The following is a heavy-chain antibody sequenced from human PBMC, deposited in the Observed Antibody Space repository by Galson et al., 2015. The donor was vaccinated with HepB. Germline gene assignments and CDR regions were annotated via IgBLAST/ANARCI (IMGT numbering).Heavy chain of an antibody. J-gene: IGHJ4*02. CDR1: GFNFSPYW. D-gene: IGHD4/OR15-4a*01. CDR2: MNGDGTIT. CDR3: ATVPVIVPAPNYRQLGY. Sequence: SLRLSCAASGFNFSPYWMHWVRQDPTKGLVSVSRMNGDGTITAYADSVRGRFTISRDNAKSTLYLQMDSLRVEDTAVYYCATVPVIVPAPNYRQLGYWGQGTLVTVSS. V-gene: IGHV3-74*01.